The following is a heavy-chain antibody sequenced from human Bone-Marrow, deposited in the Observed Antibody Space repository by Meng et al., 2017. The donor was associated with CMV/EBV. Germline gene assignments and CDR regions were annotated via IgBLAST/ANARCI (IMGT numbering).Heavy chain of an antibody. V-gene: IGHV1-2*02. CDR2: INPSSAAT. CDR1: GYSFTGSY. J-gene: IGHJ6*02. CDR3: ARGSYREWYSELLPYYYYYYGMDV. D-gene: IGHD2-15*01. Sequence: ASVKVSCKASGYSFTGSYIHWVRQAPGQGLEWMGWINPSSAATNHARNFQGRVTMTRDTSVTTAYMELSSLRSEDTAVYYCARGSYREWYSELLPYYYYYYGMDVWGQGTTVTVSS.